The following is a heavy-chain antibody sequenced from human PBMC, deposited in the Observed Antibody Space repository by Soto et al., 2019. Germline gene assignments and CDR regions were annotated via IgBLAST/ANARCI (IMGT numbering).Heavy chain of an antibody. CDR3: TTLSITIFGVVLMDV. CDR2: IKSKTHGGTA. CDR1: GFTFTNAW. Sequence: GGSLRLSCAASGFTFTNAWMSWVRQAPGKGLEWVGRIKSKTHGGTADYAAPVKGRFTISRDDSKNTLYLQMNSLKTEDTAVYYCTTLSITIFGVVLMDVWGQGTTVTVSS. V-gene: IGHV3-15*01. D-gene: IGHD3-3*01. J-gene: IGHJ6*02.